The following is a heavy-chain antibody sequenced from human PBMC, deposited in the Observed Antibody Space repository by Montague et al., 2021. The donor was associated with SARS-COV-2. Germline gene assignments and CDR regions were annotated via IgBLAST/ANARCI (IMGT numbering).Heavy chain of an antibody. V-gene: IGHV6-1*01. CDR3: ASSGITLTGLDAFDI. D-gene: IGHD3-9*01. CDR2: TYYRSKWDS. J-gene: IGHJ3*02. CDR1: GDSVSSKSVA. Sequence: CAISGDSVSSKSVAWNWLRQSPSRGLEWLGRTYYRSKWDSDYAESVKRRLVITPDTSKNQVSLQLNSVIPEDTAVYSCASSGITLTGLDAFDIWGQGTMVTVSS.